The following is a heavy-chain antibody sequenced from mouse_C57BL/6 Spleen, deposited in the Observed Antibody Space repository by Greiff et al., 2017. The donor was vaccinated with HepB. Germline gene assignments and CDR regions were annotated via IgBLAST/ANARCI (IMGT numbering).Heavy chain of an antibody. D-gene: IGHD1-1*01. J-gene: IGHJ4*01. CDR3: ARWGYYYGSSFYAMDY. CDR1: GYTFTSYW. Sequence: QVQLQQPGAELVRPGTSVKLSCKASGYTFTSYWMHWVKQRPGQGLEWIGVIDPSDSYTNYNQKFKGKATLTVDTSSSTAYMQLSSLTSEDSAVYYCARWGYYYGSSFYAMDYWGQGTSVTVSS. V-gene: IGHV1-59*01. CDR2: IDPSDSYT.